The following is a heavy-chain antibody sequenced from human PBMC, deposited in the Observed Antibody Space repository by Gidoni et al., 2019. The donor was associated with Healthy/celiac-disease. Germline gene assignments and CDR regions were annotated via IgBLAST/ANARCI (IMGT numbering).Heavy chain of an antibody. V-gene: IGHV4-59*01. J-gene: IGHJ6*02. Sequence: QVQLQESGPGLVKPSETLSLTCTVSGRSISSYYWSWIRQPPGKGLEWIGYIYYSGSTNYNPSLKSRVTISVDTSKNQFSLKLSSVTAADTAVYYCARDRIAAAGTYYYYGMDVWGQGTTVTVSS. D-gene: IGHD6-13*01. CDR3: ARDRIAAAGTYYYYGMDV. CDR2: IYYSGST. CDR1: GRSISSYY.